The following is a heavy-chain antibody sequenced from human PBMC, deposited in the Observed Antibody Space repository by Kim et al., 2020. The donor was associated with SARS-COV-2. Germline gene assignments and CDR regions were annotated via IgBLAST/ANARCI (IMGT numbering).Heavy chain of an antibody. CDR3: AREGRSGGSYGGVYYYYYGMDV. J-gene: IGHJ6*02. CDR2: INPSGGST. Sequence: ASVKVSCKASGYTFTSYYMHWVRQAPGQGLEWMGIINPSGGSTSYAQKFQGRVTMTRDTSTSTVYMELSSLRSEDTAVYYCAREGRSGGSYGGVYYYYYGMDVWGQGTTVTVSS. CDR1: GYTFTSYY. D-gene: IGHD1-26*01. V-gene: IGHV1-46*01.